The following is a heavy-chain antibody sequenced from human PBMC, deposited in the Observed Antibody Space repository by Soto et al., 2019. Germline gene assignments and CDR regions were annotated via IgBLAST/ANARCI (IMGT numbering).Heavy chain of an antibody. CDR2: ISGSGGTT. V-gene: IGHV3-23*01. D-gene: IGHD6-19*01. CDR1: GFTFSNYA. Sequence: EVQLLESGGGLVQPGGSLRLSCAASGFTFSNYAIAWVRQAPGKGLEWVSGISGSGGTTYYADSVKGRFTISRDNSKDTLHLQMNSLRGEDAAVYYCAKTPRQWLVYFDYWGQGALVTVSS. CDR3: AKTPRQWLVYFDY. J-gene: IGHJ4*02.